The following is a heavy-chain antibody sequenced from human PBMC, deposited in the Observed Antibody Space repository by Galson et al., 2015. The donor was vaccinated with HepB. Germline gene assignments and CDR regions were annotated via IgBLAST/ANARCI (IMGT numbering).Heavy chain of an antibody. CDR3: AREGIAAAGMGEDYYYGMDV. CDR2: IWYDGSNK. CDR1: GFTSSSYG. Sequence: SLRLSCAASGFTSSSYGMHWVRQAPGKGLEWVAVIWYDGSNKYYADSVKGRFTISRDNSKNTLYLQMNSLRAEDTAVYYCAREGIAAAGMGEDYYYGMDVWGRGTTVTVSS. D-gene: IGHD6-13*01. J-gene: IGHJ6*02. V-gene: IGHV3-33*01.